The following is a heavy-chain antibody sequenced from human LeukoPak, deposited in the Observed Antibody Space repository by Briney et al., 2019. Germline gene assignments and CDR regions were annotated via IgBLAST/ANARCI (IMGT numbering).Heavy chain of an antibody. D-gene: IGHD3-22*01. V-gene: IGHV3-66*01. Sequence: GGSLRLSCAASGFTVSSNYMSWVRQAPGKGLEWVSVIYSGGSTYYADSVKGRFTISRDNSKNTLYLQMNSLRAEDTAVYYYASSGYYHEVPDYWGQGTLVTVSS. CDR1: GFTVSSNY. CDR3: ASSGYYHEVPDY. J-gene: IGHJ4*02. CDR2: IYSGGST.